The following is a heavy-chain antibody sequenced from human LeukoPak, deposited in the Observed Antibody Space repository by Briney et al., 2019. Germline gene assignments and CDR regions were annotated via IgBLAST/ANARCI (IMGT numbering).Heavy chain of an antibody. V-gene: IGHV4-34*01. CDR3: ARGYPPIAVAGTFIAFDY. D-gene: IGHD6-19*01. J-gene: IGHJ4*02. Sequence: KPSETLSLTCAVYGGSFSGYYWSWIRQPPGKGLEWIGEVNHSGGTNYNPSLKSRVTISVDTSKNQFSLNLKSVTAADTAVYYCARGYPPIAVAGTFIAFDYWGQGTLVTVSS. CDR1: GGSFSGYY. CDR2: VNHSGGT.